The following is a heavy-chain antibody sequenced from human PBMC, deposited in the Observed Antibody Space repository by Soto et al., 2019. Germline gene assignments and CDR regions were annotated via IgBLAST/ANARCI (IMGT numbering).Heavy chain of an antibody. CDR2: ISSSSSTI. Sequence: EVPLVESAGGLVQPGGSLRLSCAASGFTFSSYSMNWVRQAPGKGLEWVSYISSSSSTIYYADSVKGRFTISRDNAKNSMYLQMNSLRAEDTAVYYCARDGGQWLNWVDPWGQGTLVTVSS. V-gene: IGHV3-48*01. J-gene: IGHJ5*02. CDR3: ARDGGQWLNWVDP. CDR1: GFTFSSYS. D-gene: IGHD6-19*01.